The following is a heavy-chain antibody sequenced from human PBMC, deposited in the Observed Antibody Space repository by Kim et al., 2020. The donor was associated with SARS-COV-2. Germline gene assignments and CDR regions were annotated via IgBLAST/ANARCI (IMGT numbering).Heavy chain of an antibody. CDR3: ASDLRSYDSSGYM. Sequence: TCADSVEGRFTISRDNAKNTVSLQMSSLRDEDTAVYYCASDLRSYDSSGYMWGQGTLVTVSS. D-gene: IGHD3-22*01. J-gene: IGHJ4*02. V-gene: IGHV3-74*03.